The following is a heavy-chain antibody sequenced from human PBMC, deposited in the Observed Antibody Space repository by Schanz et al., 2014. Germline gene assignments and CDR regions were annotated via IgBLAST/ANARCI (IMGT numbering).Heavy chain of an antibody. CDR3: ARDTTWRLDL. Sequence: QVQLQQWGAGLLKPSQTLSLTCTVSGGSIRSGTYYWSWIRQPAGKALEWVGRVFPNGITNYNPSLKSRVTISLDPSKTHFSLTLTSLTAADTAVYYCARDTTWRLDLWGRGTLVTVSS. V-gene: IGHV4-61*02. J-gene: IGHJ2*01. CDR2: VFPNGIT. CDR1: GGSIRSGTYY. D-gene: IGHD1-1*01.